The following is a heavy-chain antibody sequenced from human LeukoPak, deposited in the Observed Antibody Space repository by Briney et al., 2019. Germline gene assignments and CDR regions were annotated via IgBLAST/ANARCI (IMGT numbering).Heavy chain of an antibody. J-gene: IGHJ4*02. Sequence: GGSLNLPCVASGFTYPVTWFRQAPGKGRGGVSIISSIGPTTYYADSVQGRFTMSRENSKHTVSLQLNSLGADDTALYYCATFSNGGYLEWAPLDCWGQGTLVTVSS. CDR1: GFTYP. D-gene: IGHD3-3*01. CDR2: ISSIGPTT. CDR3: ATFSNGGYLEWAPLDC. V-gene: IGHV3-23*03.